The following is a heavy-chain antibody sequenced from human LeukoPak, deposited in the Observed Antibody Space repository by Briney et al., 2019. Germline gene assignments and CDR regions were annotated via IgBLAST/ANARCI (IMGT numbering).Heavy chain of an antibody. Sequence: GGSLRLSCAASGFTFSYYWMSWVRQAPGRGLEWVANIKQDGSEKYYVDSVKGRFTISRDNAKNSLYLQMNSLRAEDTAVYYCASLKYYFDYWGQGTLVTVSS. V-gene: IGHV3-7*01. CDR2: IKQDGSEK. CDR1: GFTFSYYW. CDR3: ASLKYYFDY. J-gene: IGHJ4*02.